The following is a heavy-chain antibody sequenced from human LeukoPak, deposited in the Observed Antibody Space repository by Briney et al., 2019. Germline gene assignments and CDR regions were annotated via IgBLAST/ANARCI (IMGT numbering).Heavy chain of an antibody. V-gene: IGHV5-51*01. J-gene: IGHJ6*03. Sequence: GESLKISCKGSGYSFISYWIGWVCQMPGKGLEWMGIIYPGDSDTRYSPSFQGQVTISADKSISTAYLQWSSLKASDTAMYYCASRHGDPPGGYYYMDVWGKGTTVTVSS. CDR1: GYSFISYW. D-gene: IGHD4-17*01. CDR3: ASRHGDPPGGYYYMDV. CDR2: IYPGDSDT.